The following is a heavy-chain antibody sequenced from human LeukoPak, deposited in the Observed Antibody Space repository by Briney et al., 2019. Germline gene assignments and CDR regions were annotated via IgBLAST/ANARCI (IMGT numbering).Heavy chain of an antibody. D-gene: IGHD3-16*02. CDR3: ARVILRLGELSLATDFDY. CDR1: GGTFSSYA. V-gene: IGHV1-69*05. CDR2: IIPIFGTA. Sequence: SVKVSCKASGGTFSSYAISWVRQAPGQGLEWMGRIIPIFGTANYAQKFQGRVTITTDESTSTAYMELSSLRSEDTAVYYCARVILRLGELSLATDFDYWGQGTLVTVSS. J-gene: IGHJ4*02.